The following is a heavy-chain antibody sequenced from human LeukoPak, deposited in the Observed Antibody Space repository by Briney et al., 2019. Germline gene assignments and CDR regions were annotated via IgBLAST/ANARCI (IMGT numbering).Heavy chain of an antibody. D-gene: IGHD6-13*01. V-gene: IGHV3-53*01. J-gene: IGHJ4*02. CDR1: GFTLSSNY. CDR3: AREQFAAASLDYYFDY. CDR2: IYSGGNT. Sequence: GGSLRLSCAASGFTLSSNYMSWARQAPGKGLEWVSVIYSGGNTYYADSVKGRFTISRDNSKNTLYLQMNSLRAEDTAVYYCAREQFAAASLDYYFDYWGQGTLVTVSS.